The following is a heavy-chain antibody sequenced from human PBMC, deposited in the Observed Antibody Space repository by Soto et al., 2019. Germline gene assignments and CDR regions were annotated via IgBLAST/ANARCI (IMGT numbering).Heavy chain of an antibody. CDR2: IDWDDDK. CDR3: ARIRTYSSSWYPFDY. J-gene: IGHJ4*02. CDR1: GFSLSTSGMC. V-gene: IGHV2-70*01. Sequence: TLVNPTQTLTLTCTFSGFSLSTSGMCVSWIRQPPGKALEWLALIDWDDDKYYSTSLKTRLTISKDTSKNQVVLTMTNMDPVDTATYYCARIRTYSSSWYPFDYWGQGTLVTVSS. D-gene: IGHD6-13*01.